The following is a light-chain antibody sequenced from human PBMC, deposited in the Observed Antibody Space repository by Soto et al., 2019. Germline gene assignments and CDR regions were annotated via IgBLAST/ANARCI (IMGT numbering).Light chain of an antibody. CDR3: QQYGSSPYT. CDR2: GAY. Sequence: EIVLTQSPGTLSLSPGERATLSCRASKSVSSSYLAWYQQKPGQAPRLLIYGAYSRSTCIPYRFSGSGSGTDFNLTISRLEPEDFAVYYCQQYGSSPYTFGQGTKLEIK. J-gene: IGKJ2*01. V-gene: IGKV3-20*01. CDR1: KSVSSSY.